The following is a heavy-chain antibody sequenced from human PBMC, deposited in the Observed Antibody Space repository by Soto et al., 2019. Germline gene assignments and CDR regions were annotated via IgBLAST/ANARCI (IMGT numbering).Heavy chain of an antibody. Sequence: QVQLVESGGGVVQPGRSLRLSCAASGFTFSSYAMHWVRQAPGKGLEWVAVISYDGSNKYYADSVKGRFTISRDNSKNTLYLQMNSLRAEDTAVYYCARDLVATNYYYYGMDVW. CDR1: GFTFSSYA. CDR2: ISYDGSNK. CDR3: ARDLVATNYYYYGMDV. D-gene: IGHD5-12*01. V-gene: IGHV3-30-3*01. J-gene: IGHJ6*01.